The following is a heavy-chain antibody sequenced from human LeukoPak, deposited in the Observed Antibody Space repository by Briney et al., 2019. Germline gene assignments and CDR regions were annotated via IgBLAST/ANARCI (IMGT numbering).Heavy chain of an antibody. J-gene: IGHJ4*02. Sequence: GGSLGLSCAASGFTFSSYAMHWVRQAPGKGLEWVAVISYDGSNKYYADSVKGRFTISRDNSKNTLYLQMNSLRAEDTAVYYCARVPGIAVAGPRDYWGQGTLVTVSS. D-gene: IGHD6-19*01. CDR2: ISYDGSNK. V-gene: IGHV3-30*04. CDR3: ARVPGIAVAGPRDY. CDR1: GFTFSSYA.